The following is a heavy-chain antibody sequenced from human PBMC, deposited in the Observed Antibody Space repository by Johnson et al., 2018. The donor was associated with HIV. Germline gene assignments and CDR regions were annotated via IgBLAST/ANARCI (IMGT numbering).Heavy chain of an antibody. CDR3: VRGGSYAGHNSDAFDI. J-gene: IGHJ3*02. V-gene: IGHV3-66*01. CDR2: IYSGGST. CDR1: GFTFSSYD. D-gene: IGHD3-16*01. Sequence: VQLVESGGGVVQPGRSLRLSCAASGFTFSSYDMHWVRQAPGKGLEWVSVIYSGGSTYYADSVKGRFTISRDNSKNTLYLQMNSLRAEDTAVYYCVRGGSYAGHNSDAFDIWGQGTVVTVSS.